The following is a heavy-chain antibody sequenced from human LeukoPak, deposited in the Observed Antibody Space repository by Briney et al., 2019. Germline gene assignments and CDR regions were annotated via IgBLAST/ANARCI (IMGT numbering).Heavy chain of an antibody. J-gene: IGHJ6*02. Sequence: GASVKVSCRASGYTFTNFYVHWVRQAPGQGLEWMGIINPSGGRTSYAQKFQGRVTMTRDTSTSTVYMEVRSLRSEDTAVYYCARVSGYCSGGSCYGLSSHGMDVWGQGTTVTDS. V-gene: IGHV1-46*01. CDR1: GYTFTNFY. D-gene: IGHD2-15*01. CDR3: ARVSGYCSGGSCYGLSSHGMDV. CDR2: INPSGGRT.